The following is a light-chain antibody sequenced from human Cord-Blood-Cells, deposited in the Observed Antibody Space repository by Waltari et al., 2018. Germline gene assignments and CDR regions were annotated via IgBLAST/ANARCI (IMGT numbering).Light chain of an antibody. CDR1: QSISSY. J-gene: IGKJ2*01. CDR3: QQSYSTPYT. CDR2: AAS. V-gene: IGKV1-39*01. Sequence: DIQMTQSPSSLSASVGDRVTITCRASQSISSYFNWYQQKPGQAPKLLLYAASRLQSGVPSRFSGSGSGTDFTLTISSLQPEDFATYYCQQSYSTPYTFGQGTKLEIK.